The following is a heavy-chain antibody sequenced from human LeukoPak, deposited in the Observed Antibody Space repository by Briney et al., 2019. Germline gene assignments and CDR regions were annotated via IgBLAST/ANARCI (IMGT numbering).Heavy chain of an antibody. D-gene: IGHD2-15*01. CDR1: GGSFSGYY. Sequence: SETLSLTCAVYGGSFSGYYWSWIRQPPGKGLEWIGYIYYSGSTNYNPSLKSRVTISVDTSKNQFSLKLSPVTAADTAVYYCASAGEPGYCSGGSCFFDILGYYYYMDVWGKGTTVTVSS. V-gene: IGHV4-34*11. CDR2: IYYSGST. J-gene: IGHJ6*03. CDR3: ASAGEPGYCSGGSCFFDILGYYYYMDV.